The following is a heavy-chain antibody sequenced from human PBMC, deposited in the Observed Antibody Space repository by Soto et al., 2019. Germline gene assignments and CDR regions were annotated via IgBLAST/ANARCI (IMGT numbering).Heavy chain of an antibody. CDR1: GFTFSSYS. J-gene: IGHJ6*02. CDR3: HLLLWFGELSVTPNYYYYGMDV. Sequence: GGSLRLSCAASGFTFSSYSMNWVRQAPGKELEWVSYISSSSSTIYYADSVKGRFTISRDNAKNSLYLQMNSLRDEDTAVYYCHLLLWFGELSVTPNYYYYGMDVWGQGTTVTVSS. CDR2: ISSSSSTI. V-gene: IGHV3-48*02. D-gene: IGHD3-10*01.